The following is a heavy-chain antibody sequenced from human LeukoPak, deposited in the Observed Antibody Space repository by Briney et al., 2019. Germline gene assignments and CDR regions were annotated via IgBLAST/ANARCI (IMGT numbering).Heavy chain of an antibody. CDR1: GFTLSNYA. J-gene: IGHJ4*02. CDR3: ASNRGSDY. V-gene: IGHV3-30*01. Sequence: PGGSLRLSCAASGFTLSNYAMHWVRQAPGKGREWVAAVSYDGSKKYYADSVKGRFSISRDNSKNTLYLKMDSLSAEDTAVYYCASNRGSDYWGQGTLVTVSS. D-gene: IGHD1-14*01. CDR2: VSYDGSKK.